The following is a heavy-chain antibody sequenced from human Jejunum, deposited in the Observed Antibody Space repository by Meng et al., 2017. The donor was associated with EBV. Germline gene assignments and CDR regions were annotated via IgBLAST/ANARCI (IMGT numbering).Heavy chain of an antibody. D-gene: IGHD2-8*01. J-gene: IGHJ4*02. CDR1: GFIFSDYA. CDR2: IDKSGGNT. CDR3: AKDVGVVLFDY. V-gene: IGHV3-23*01. Sequence: EVQLLDSGGGLVQPGEALRLSCAASGFIFSDYAMAWVRQAPGKGLEWVSTIDKSGGNTHYADSVKGRFTISRDNSKNTLYLQMSSLRAEDTAVYYCAKDVGVVLFDYWGQGTLVTVSS.